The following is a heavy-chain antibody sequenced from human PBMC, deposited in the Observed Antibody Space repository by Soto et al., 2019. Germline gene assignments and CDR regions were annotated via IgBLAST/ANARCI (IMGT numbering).Heavy chain of an antibody. Sequence: SETLSLTCAVYGGSFSGYYWSWIRQPPGKGLEWIGEINHSGSTNYNPSLKSRVTISVDTSKNQFSLKLSSVTAADTAVYYCARQRYYYDSSGYYARFYYYYGMDVWGQGTTVTVSS. V-gene: IGHV4-34*01. J-gene: IGHJ6*02. CDR1: GGSFSGYY. D-gene: IGHD3-22*01. CDR2: INHSGST. CDR3: ARQRYYYDSSGYYARFYYYYGMDV.